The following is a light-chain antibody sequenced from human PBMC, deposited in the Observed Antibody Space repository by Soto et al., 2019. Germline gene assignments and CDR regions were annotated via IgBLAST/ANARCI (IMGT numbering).Light chain of an antibody. CDR1: QSISSW. CDR3: QQYNSYSRT. CDR2: KAS. Sequence: DIQMTQSPSTLSASVGDRVTITCRASQSISSWLAWYQQKPGKAPKLLIYKASSLESGVPSRFSGSGSGTEFTLTISSLQPDDFATYSCQQYNSYSRTFGQGTKVESK. J-gene: IGKJ1*01. V-gene: IGKV1-5*03.